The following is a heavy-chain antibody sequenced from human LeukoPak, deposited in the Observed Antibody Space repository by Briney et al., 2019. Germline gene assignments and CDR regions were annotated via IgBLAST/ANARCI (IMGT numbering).Heavy chain of an antibody. CDR2: IYSSGRT. D-gene: IGHD5-18*01. V-gene: IGHV4-61*02. Sequence: SQTLSLTCTISGTSITSGSYFWSWIRQPAGNELEWLGLIYSSGRTNYNPSLKSRVTFSVDTSKNQFSLKLRSVTAADTAVYYCARMPGYSYYYMDVWGKGTTVTVSS. J-gene: IGHJ6*03. CDR3: ARMPGYSYYYMDV. CDR1: GTSITSGSYF.